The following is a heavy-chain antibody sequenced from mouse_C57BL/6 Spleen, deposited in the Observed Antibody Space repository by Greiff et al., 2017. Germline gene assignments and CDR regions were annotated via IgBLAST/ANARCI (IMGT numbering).Heavy chain of an antibody. Sequence: EVKLQESGPELVKPGASVKISCKASGYSFTGYYMNWVKQSPEKSLEWIGEINPSTGGTTYNQKFKAKATLTVDKSSSTAYMQLKSLTSEDSAVYYCARGGNYYGSSCDVWGTGTTVTVSS. J-gene: IGHJ1*03. CDR3: ARGGNYYGSSCDV. D-gene: IGHD1-1*01. V-gene: IGHV1-42*01. CDR2: INPSTGGT. CDR1: GYSFTGYY.